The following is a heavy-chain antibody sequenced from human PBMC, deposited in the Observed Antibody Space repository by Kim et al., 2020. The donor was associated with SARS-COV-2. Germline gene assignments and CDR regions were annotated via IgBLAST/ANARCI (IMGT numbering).Heavy chain of an antibody. CDR3: ARVDVSSGYYYYY. CDR2: IIPIFGTA. J-gene: IGHJ4*02. D-gene: IGHD3-22*01. Sequence: SVKVSCKASGGTFSSYAISWVRQAPGQGLEWMGGIIPIFGTANYAQKFQGRVTITADKSTSTAYMELSSLRSEDTAVYYCARVDVSSGYYYYYWGQGTLFTVSS. V-gene: IGHV1-69*06. CDR1: GGTFSSYA.